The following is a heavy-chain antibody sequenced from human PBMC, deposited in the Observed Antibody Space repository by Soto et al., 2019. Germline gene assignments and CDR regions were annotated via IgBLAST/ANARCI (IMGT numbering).Heavy chain of an antibody. CDR1: DDSINSDKYY. D-gene: IGHD5-12*01. CDR2: IYYRGNA. Sequence: QLQLQESGPGLVKPSETLSLTCSVSDDSINSDKYYWGWIRQPPGKGLEWIGSIYYRGNAYYNPSLQTRLSISLDTSKRQFSLKLNSVTAADSAVYFCARLEGLATISYYFDFWGPGALVTVSS. CDR3: ARLEGLATISYYFDF. V-gene: IGHV4-39*01. J-gene: IGHJ4*02.